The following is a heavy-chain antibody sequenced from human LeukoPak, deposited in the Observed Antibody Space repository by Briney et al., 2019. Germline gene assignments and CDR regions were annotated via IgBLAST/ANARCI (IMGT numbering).Heavy chain of an antibody. D-gene: IGHD2-8*02. CDR3: MPGRGY. Sequence: GGSLRLSCAASGFTFSSNWMNWVRQAPGKGLELVANTNADGSDKYFMDSVKGRFSISRDNANNRLYLQMTSLRAEDTAVYYCMPGRGYWGQGTLVAVSS. J-gene: IGHJ4*02. V-gene: IGHV3-7*01. CDR2: TNADGSDK. CDR1: GFTFSSNW.